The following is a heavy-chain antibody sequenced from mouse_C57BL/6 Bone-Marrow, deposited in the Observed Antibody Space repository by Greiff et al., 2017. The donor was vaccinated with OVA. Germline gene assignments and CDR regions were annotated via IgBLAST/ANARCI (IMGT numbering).Heavy chain of an antibody. J-gene: IGHJ2*01. V-gene: IGHV1-55*01. CDR3: ARVYYSNPYYFDY. D-gene: IGHD2-5*01. CDR2: IYPGSSST. Sequence: VQLQQPGAELVKPGASVKMSCKASGYTFTSYWITWVKQRPGQGLEWIGDIYPGSSSTNYNEKFKSKATLTVDTSSSTAYMQLSSLTSEDSAVYYCARVYYSNPYYFDYWGQGTTLTVAS. CDR1: GYTFTSYW.